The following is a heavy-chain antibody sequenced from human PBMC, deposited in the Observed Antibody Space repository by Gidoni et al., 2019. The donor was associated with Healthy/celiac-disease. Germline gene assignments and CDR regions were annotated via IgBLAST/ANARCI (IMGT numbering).Heavy chain of an antibody. D-gene: IGHD2-15*01. CDR1: GFTVSSNY. J-gene: IGHJ4*02. CDR3: ARVILAYYFDY. V-gene: IGHV3-66*01. Sequence: VQLVESGGGLVQPGGSLRLSCAASGFTVSSNYMSWVRQAPGKGLEWVSVIYSGGSTYYADSVKGRFTVSRDNSKNTLYLQMNSLRAEDTAVYYCARVILAYYFDYWGQGTLVTVSS. CDR2: IYSGGST.